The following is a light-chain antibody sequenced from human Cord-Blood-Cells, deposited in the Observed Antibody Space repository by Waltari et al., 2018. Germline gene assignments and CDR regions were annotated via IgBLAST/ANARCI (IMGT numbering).Light chain of an antibody. J-gene: IGKJ1*01. CDR1: QGISNY. V-gene: IGKV1-27*01. CDR2: AAS. Sequence: DIQMPQSPSSLSASVGDRVTITCRASQGISNYLSWYQQKPGKVPKLLIYAASTLQSGVPSRFSGSGSGTNFTLTISSLQPEDVATYYCQKYNRAPRTFGQGTKVEIK. CDR3: QKYNRAPRT.